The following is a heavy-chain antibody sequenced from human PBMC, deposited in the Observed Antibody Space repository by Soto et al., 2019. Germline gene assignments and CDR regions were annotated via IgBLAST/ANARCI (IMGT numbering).Heavy chain of an antibody. D-gene: IGHD3-10*01. CDR2: IYPGDSDV. Sequence: PGESLKISCEASEYTFTKYWIGWVRQMPGKGLEWMGAIYPGDSDVRYSPSFQGHVTISVDKSINTAYLEWSSLKPSDTATYFCARHGPLKTMLRGVPLDFWGQGTRVTVSS. J-gene: IGHJ4*01. V-gene: IGHV5-51*01. CDR3: ARHGPLKTMLRGVPLDF. CDR1: EYTFTKYW.